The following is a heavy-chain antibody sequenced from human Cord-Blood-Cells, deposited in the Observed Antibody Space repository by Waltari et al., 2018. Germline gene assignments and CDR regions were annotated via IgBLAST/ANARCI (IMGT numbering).Heavy chain of an antibody. V-gene: IGHV1-69*09. J-gene: IGHJ6*03. D-gene: IGHD6-13*01. CDR3: ARALLVGSHYYYYYMDV. Sequence: QVQLVQSGAEVKKPGSSVKVSCKASGGTFTSYSISWVRQAPGQGLEWMGRIIPILGIANYAQKFQGRVTITADKSTSTAYMELSSLRSEDTAVYYCARALLVGSHYYYYYMDVWGKGTTVTVSS. CDR2: IIPILGIA. CDR1: GGTFTSYS.